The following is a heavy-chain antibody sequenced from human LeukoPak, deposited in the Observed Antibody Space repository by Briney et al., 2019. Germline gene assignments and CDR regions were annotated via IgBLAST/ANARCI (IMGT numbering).Heavy chain of an antibody. D-gene: IGHD4-17*01. V-gene: IGHV3-53*01. Sequence: PGGSLRLSCAASGFTVSSNYMSWVRQAPGKGLEWVSVIYSGGSTYYADSVKGRFTISRESAKNSLYLQMNSLRVGDTAVYYCARLRSAAFDIWGQGTMVTVSS. J-gene: IGHJ3*02. CDR3: ARLRSAAFDI. CDR2: IYSGGST. CDR1: GFTVSSNY.